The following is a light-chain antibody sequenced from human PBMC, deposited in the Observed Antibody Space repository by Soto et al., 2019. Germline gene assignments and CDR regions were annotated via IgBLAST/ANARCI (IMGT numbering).Light chain of an antibody. CDR1: QSVSSS. J-gene: IGKJ4*01. CDR2: DAS. Sequence: EIALTQSPATLSLSPGERATLSCRASQSVSSSVAWYQQKPGQAPRLLIYDASNRATGIPARFSGSGSGTDFTLTITGLEPEDFAVYYCQQRSNWPALTFGGGTKVEIK. V-gene: IGKV3-11*01. CDR3: QQRSNWPALT.